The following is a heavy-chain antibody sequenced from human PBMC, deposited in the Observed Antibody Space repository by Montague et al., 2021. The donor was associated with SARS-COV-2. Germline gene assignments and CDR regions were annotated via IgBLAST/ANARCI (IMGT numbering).Heavy chain of an antibody. V-gene: IGHV4-31*03. Sequence: TLSLTCTVSGGSISSGGYYWSWIRQHPGKGLEWIGYIYYSGSTYYNPSLKSRVTISVDTSKNQFSLKLSSVTAADTTVYYCARAFVVVIAIDAFDIWGQGTMVTVSS. D-gene: IGHD2-21*01. CDR2: IYYSGST. CDR1: GGSISSGGYY. CDR3: ARAFVVVIAIDAFDI. J-gene: IGHJ3*02.